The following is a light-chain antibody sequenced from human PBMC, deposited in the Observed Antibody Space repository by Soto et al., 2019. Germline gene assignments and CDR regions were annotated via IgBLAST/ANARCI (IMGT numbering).Light chain of an antibody. CDR3: SSYSSSSTYV. CDR1: SSDVGGYNF. CDR2: DVS. Sequence: QSVLTQPASVSGSPGQSITISCTGTSSDVGGYNFVSWYQHHPGKAPKLMIYDVSDRPSGVSNRFSGSKSANTASLTISGLQAEYEADYFCSSYSSSSTYVFGTGTKVTVL. J-gene: IGLJ1*01. V-gene: IGLV2-14*03.